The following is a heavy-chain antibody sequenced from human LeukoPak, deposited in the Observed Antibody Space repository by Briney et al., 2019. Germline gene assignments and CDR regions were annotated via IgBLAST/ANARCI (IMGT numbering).Heavy chain of an antibody. CDR3: VRHISTNMGYFDS. D-gene: IGHD5-24*01. CDR2: VYYDGTS. J-gene: IGHJ4*02. CDR1: GGSINSHSYY. Sequence: PSETLSLTCTVSGGSINSHSYYWRWIRQPPGKGREWIGGVYYDGTSYSNPSLKSRVDVLVDASRDQFSLELSFVTAADTAVYYCVRHISTNMGYFDSCGQGTLVSVS. V-gene: IGHV4-39*01.